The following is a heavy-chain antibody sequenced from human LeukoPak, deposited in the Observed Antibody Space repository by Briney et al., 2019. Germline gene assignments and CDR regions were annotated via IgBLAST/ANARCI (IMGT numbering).Heavy chain of an antibody. V-gene: IGHV3-53*01. J-gene: IGHJ4*02. CDR2: IYRGGTT. CDR3: AXSFDYYDSRGGXDF. Sequence: GGSLRLSCAASGFTVSTNYMNWVRQAPGKGLEWVSVIYRGGTTYYADSVKGRFTISRDNPKNTLYLQMNSLRAEDTAVYFCAXSFDYYDSRGGXDFWGQGTLVXVSS. CDR1: GFTVSTNY. D-gene: IGHD3-22*01.